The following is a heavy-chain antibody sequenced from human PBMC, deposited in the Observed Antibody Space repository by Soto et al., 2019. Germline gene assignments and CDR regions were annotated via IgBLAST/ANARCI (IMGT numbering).Heavy chain of an antibody. CDR1: GGSISSSNW. CDR2: IYHSGST. Sequence: SETLSLTCAVSGGSISSSNWWSWVRQPPGKGLEWIGEIYHSGSTNYNPSLKSRVTISVDKSKNQFSLKLSSVTAADTAVYYCARGDYYGSGSFALGDYYYGMDVWGQGTTVTVSS. D-gene: IGHD3-10*01. V-gene: IGHV4-4*02. CDR3: ARGDYYGSGSFALGDYYYGMDV. J-gene: IGHJ6*02.